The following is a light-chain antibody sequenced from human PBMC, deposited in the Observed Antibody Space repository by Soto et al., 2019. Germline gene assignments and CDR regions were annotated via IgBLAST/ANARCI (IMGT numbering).Light chain of an antibody. CDR1: QTSNW. Sequence: DIQMTQSPSTLSASVGDRVTITCRASQTSNWLAWYQQKPGKAPKLLIYKASSLESGVPSRFSGSGSGTEFTLTISSLQPDDFATYYCQPYNNYSPRTFGQGTKVEIK. CDR3: QPYNNYSPRT. V-gene: IGKV1-5*03. J-gene: IGKJ1*01. CDR2: KAS.